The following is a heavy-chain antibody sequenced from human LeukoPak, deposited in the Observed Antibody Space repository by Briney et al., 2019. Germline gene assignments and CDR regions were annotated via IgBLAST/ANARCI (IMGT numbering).Heavy chain of an antibody. CDR1: GGSISGYY. J-gene: IGHJ4*02. V-gene: IGHV4-59*01. CDR2: IYYSGSA. Sequence: PSETLSLTCTVSGGSISGYYWNWIRQPPGKGLEWIGYIYYSGSADYNPALKGRVTISIDTSKNQFSLRLSSVAAADTAVYYCARAMDYSWSFDYWGQGTLVTVSS. CDR3: ARAMDYSWSFDY. D-gene: IGHD2-21*01.